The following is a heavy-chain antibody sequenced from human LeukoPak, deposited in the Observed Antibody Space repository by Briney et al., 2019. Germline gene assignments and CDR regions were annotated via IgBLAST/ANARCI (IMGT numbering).Heavy chain of an antibody. Sequence: GGSLRLSCAASGFTFDDYAMHWVRQAPGKGLEWVSGISWNSGSIGYADSVKGRFTISRDNAKNSLYLQMNSLRAEDMALYYCARGGGYSYGSFDYWGQGTLVTVSS. V-gene: IGHV3-9*03. CDR1: GFTFDDYA. CDR3: ARGGGYSYGSFDY. J-gene: IGHJ4*02. D-gene: IGHD5-18*01. CDR2: ISWNSGSI.